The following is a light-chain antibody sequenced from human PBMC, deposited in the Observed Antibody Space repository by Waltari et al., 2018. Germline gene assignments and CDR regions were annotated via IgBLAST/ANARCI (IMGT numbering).Light chain of an antibody. CDR2: DVS. CDR3: ISYTTSDTMI. V-gene: IGLV2-14*03. CDR1: SSHVGACNH. Sequence: QPALTPPSSVSGSPGQSITIPCTGTSSHVGACNHFPWYQQHPGKVPKLIIYDVSHRPSGVSFRFSGSKSDNTASLTISGLQAEDEADYYCISYTTSDTMIFGGGTKLTVL. J-gene: IGLJ2*01.